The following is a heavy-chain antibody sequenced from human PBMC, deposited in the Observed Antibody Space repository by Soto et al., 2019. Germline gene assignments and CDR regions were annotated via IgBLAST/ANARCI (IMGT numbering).Heavy chain of an antibody. CDR1: GFTFSSYS. J-gene: IGHJ4*02. CDR3: ARDMDGSGWYPGDY. V-gene: IGHV3-21*01. Sequence: PGESLRLSCAASGFTFSSYSMSWVRQAPGKGLEWVSSISSSSSYIYYADSVKGRFTISRDNAKNSLYLQMNSLRAEDTAVYYCARDMDGSGWYPGDYWGQGTLVTVSS. CDR2: ISSSSSYI. D-gene: IGHD6-19*01.